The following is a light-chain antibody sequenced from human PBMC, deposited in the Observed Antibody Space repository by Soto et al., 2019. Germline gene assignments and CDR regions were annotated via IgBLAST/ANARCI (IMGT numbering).Light chain of an antibody. CDR3: SSDTSSSTLSVL. CDR2: DVS. CDR1: SSDVGGYNY. V-gene: IGLV2-14*01. Sequence: QSALTQPASVSGSPGQSITISCTGTSSDVGGYNYVSWYQQHPGKAPKLMIYDVSNRPSGVSNRFSGSKSGNTASLTISGIQAEDEADYYCSSDTSSSTLSVLFGGVTKLTVL. J-gene: IGLJ2*01.